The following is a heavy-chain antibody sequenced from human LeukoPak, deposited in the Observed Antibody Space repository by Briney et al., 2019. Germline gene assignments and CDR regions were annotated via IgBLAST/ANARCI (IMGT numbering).Heavy chain of an antibody. CDR2: IRSKANSYAT. V-gene: IGHV3-73*01. J-gene: IGHJ2*01. D-gene: IGHD1-7*01. Sequence: PGGSLKLSCAASGSTFSGSAMHWVRQASGKGLEWVGRIRSKANSYATAYAASVKGRFTISRDDSKNTAYLQMNSLKTEDTAVYYCTRYSNWNYGYWYFDLWGRGTLVTVSS. CDR3: TRYSNWNYGYWYFDL. CDR1: GSTFSGSA.